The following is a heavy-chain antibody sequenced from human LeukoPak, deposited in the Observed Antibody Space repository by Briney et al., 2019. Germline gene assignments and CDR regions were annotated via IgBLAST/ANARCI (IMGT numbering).Heavy chain of an antibody. Sequence: PGGTLRLSCAASGFTFSSYGMSWVRQAPGKGLEWVSAISGSGGSTYYADSVKGRFTISRDNSKNTLYLQMNSLRAEDTAVYYCAASSGYLVFDYWGQGTLVTVSS. D-gene: IGHD3-22*01. V-gene: IGHV3-23*01. CDR2: ISGSGGST. J-gene: IGHJ4*02. CDR3: AASSGYLVFDY. CDR1: GFTFSSYG.